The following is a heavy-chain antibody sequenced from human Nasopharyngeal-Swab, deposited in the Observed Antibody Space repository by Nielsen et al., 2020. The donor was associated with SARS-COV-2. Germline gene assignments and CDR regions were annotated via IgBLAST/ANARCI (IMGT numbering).Heavy chain of an antibody. Sequence: ASVPVTCQASGSTFTSYDISWLRQPPRQGLEWMGWISAYNGNTNYAQKLQGRVTMTTDTSTSKAHIELRSLRSDDTAVYYCARSSPLTNFGLVDYWGQGTLVTVSS. CDR1: GSTFTSYD. V-gene: IGHV1-18*01. J-gene: IGHJ4*02. CDR2: ISAYNGNT. CDR3: ARSSPLTNFGLVDY. D-gene: IGHD3-3*01.